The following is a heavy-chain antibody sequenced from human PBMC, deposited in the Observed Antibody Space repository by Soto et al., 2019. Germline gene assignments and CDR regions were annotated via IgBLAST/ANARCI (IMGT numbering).Heavy chain of an antibody. CDR1: GYSFTSYW. D-gene: IGHD3-16*01. CDR2: IDPSDSYT. CDR3: ARHFVFPTDYEEGGWFDP. V-gene: IGHV5-10-1*01. J-gene: IGHJ5*02. Sequence: GESLKISCKGSGYSFTSYWISWVRQMPGKGLEWMGRIDPSDSYTNYSPSFQGHVTISADKSISTAYLQWSSLKASDTAMYYCARHFVFPTDYEEGGWFDPWGKGSLVPVAS.